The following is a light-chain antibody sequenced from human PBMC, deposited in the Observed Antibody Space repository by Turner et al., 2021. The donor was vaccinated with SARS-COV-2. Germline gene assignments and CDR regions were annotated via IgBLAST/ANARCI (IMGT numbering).Light chain of an antibody. J-gene: IGKJ1*01. V-gene: IGKV1-5*03. CDR3: QHYNSYPWT. CDR2: RAS. Sequence: DIQMTQSPSTLSASIGDKVTITCRASQSISAWLAWYQQKPGKAPILLIYRASTLESGVPSRFSGSGSGTEFTLTISSLQPDEFATYYCQHYNSYPWTFGQGTKVDIK. CDR1: QSISAW.